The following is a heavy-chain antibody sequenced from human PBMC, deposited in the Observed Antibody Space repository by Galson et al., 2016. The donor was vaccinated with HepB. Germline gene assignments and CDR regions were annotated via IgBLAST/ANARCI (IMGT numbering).Heavy chain of an antibody. J-gene: IGHJ6*02. CDR2: ISGSSGNT. Sequence: SVKVSCKASGYSFSAYGVTWVRQAPGQGLEWVGTISGSSGNTKYAQRFQNRVTLTRDTSTTTANMELRSLQSDDTAVYYCAKDVLFDFVWDNYPRGYRFGLDIWGQGTTVTVSS. V-gene: IGHV1-18*01. CDR1: GYSFSAYG. CDR3: AKDVLFDFVWDNYPRGYRFGLDI. D-gene: IGHD3-16*01.